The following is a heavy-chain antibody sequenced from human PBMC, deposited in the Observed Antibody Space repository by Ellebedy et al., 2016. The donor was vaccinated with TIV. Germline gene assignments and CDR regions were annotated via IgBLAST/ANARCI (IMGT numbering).Heavy chain of an antibody. J-gene: IGHJ6*03. CDR1: GGSISPYY. V-gene: IGHV4-59*01. D-gene: IGHD2-15*01. CDR3: ARRLRVLLRTDYFFYMDV. Sequence: MPGGSLRLSCTVSGGSISPYYWSWVRQSPGKGLEWIGFISETGSTNYSPSLEGRVTISADTSKNQFSLNLTSVTAADTAVYYCARRLRVLLRTDYFFYMDVWGKGTTAIVSS. CDR2: ISETGST.